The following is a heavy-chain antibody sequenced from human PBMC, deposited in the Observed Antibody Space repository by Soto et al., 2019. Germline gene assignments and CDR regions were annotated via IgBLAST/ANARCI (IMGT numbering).Heavy chain of an antibody. V-gene: IGHV3-11*01. Sequence: PGGSLRLSCAASGFTFSDYYMSWIRQAPGKGLEWVSYISSSGSTIYYADSVKGRFTISRDNAKNSLYLQMNSLRAEDTAVYYGARLDYYDPHAFDIWGQGTMVTVSS. D-gene: IGHD3-22*01. J-gene: IGHJ3*02. CDR3: ARLDYYDPHAFDI. CDR2: ISSSGSTI. CDR1: GFTFSDYY.